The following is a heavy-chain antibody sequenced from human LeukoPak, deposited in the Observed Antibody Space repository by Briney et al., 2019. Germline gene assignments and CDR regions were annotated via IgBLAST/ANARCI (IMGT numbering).Heavy chain of an antibody. V-gene: IGHV4-59*10. CDR2: IYTSGST. CDR1: GGSFSSYY. Sequence: SETLSLTCAVYGGSFSSYYWSWIRQPAGKGLEWIGRIYTSGSTNYNPSLKSRVTMSVDTSKNQFSLKLSSVTAADTAVYYCARVLGYGSTWGLDYWGQGTLVTVSS. J-gene: IGHJ4*02. D-gene: IGHD6-19*01. CDR3: ARVLGYGSTWGLDY.